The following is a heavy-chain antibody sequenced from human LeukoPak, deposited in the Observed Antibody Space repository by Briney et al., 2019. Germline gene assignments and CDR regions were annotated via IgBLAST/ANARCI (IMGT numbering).Heavy chain of an antibody. CDR2: INPSGGST. CDR3: ARANGSTVVTPYYYYGMDV. D-gene: IGHD4-23*01. Sequence: ASVKVSCKASGGTFTSYYMHWVRQAPGQGLEWMGIINPSGGSTSYAQKFQGRVTMTRDTSTSTVYMELSSLRSEDTAVYYCARANGSTVVTPYYYYGMDVWGQGTTVTVSS. J-gene: IGHJ6*02. V-gene: IGHV1-46*01. CDR1: GGTFTSYY.